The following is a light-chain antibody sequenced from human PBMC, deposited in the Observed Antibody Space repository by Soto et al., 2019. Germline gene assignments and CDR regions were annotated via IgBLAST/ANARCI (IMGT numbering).Light chain of an antibody. CDR2: DTS. CDR1: TGAVTSGHY. Sequence: QAVVTQEPSLTVSPGGTVTLTCGSSTGAVTSGHYPYWFQQKPGQAPRTLIYDTSNKHSWTPARFSGSLLGGKAALTLSGAQPEDEAEYYCLLSYSGARQVVFGGGTNLTVL. CDR3: LLSYSGARQVV. V-gene: IGLV7-46*01. J-gene: IGLJ2*01.